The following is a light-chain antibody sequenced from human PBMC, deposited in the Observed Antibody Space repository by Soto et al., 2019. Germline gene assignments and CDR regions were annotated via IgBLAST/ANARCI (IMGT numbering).Light chain of an antibody. CDR3: AAWDDSLNGCV. CDR1: SSNIGSNS. V-gene: IGLV1-44*01. CDR2: TNS. J-gene: IGLJ1*01. Sequence: QSVLTQPPSASGTPGQRVTISCSGSSSNIGSNSVHWYRQIPGTAPKLLIYTNSQRPSGVPDRFSGSKSGTSASLAISGLQSEDEADYYCAAWDDSLNGCVFGTGTKVT.